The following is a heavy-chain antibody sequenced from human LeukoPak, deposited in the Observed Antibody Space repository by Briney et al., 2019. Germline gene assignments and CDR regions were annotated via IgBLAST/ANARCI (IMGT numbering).Heavy chain of an antibody. CDR1: GYTFNGYY. D-gene: IGHD1-26*01. J-gene: IGHJ6*03. Sequence: ASVKVSCKASGYTFNGYYIHWVRQAPGQGLEWMGWINPNSGGTNYAQKFQGRVTMTRDTSISTAYMELSRLRSDDTAVYYCARDEIALVGGYYYYYMDVWGKGTTVTISS. CDR3: ARDEIALVGGYYYYYMDV. V-gene: IGHV1-2*02. CDR2: INPNSGGT.